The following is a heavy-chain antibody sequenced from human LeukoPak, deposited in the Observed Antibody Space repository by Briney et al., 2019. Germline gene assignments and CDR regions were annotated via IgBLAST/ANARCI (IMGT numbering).Heavy chain of an antibody. CDR3: AADRGEMAVGH. D-gene: IGHD3-16*01. CDR1: GFTXTSXA. Sequence: SVKVSCKASGFTXTSXAMQWVRQARGXXXXWIGWIVVGSGNTNYAQKFQERVTITRDMSTSTAYMELSSLRSEDTAVYYCAADRGEMAVGHWGQGTLVTVSS. V-gene: IGHV1-58*02. J-gene: IGHJ4*02. CDR2: IVVGSGNT.